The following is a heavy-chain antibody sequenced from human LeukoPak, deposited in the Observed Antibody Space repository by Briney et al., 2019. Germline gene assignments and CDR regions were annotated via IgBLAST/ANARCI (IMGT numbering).Heavy chain of an antibody. V-gene: IGHV5-51*01. CDR3: ATTTTRGNPHYFDY. J-gene: IGHJ4*02. CDR2: IYPGDSDT. Sequence: GESLKISCKGSGYSFTSHWIAWVRHMPGKGLEWMGTIYPGDSDTRYSPSFQGQGTISADKSIATAYLQWSSLKASDTGIYYCATTTTRGNPHYFDYWGQGTLVTVSS. D-gene: IGHD1-1*01. CDR1: GYSFTSHW.